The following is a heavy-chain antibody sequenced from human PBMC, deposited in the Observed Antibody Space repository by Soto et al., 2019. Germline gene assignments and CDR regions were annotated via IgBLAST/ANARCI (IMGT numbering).Heavy chain of an antibody. CDR3: AREKATIAAAGPPYYYYYGMDV. Sequence: SVKVSCKASGGTFSSYAISWVRQAPGQGLEWMGGIIPIFGTANYAQKFQGRVTITADESTSTAYMELSSLRSEDTAVYHCAREKATIAAAGPPYYYYYGMDVWGQGTTVT. D-gene: IGHD6-13*01. CDR2: IIPIFGTA. CDR1: GGTFSSYA. V-gene: IGHV1-69*13. J-gene: IGHJ6*02.